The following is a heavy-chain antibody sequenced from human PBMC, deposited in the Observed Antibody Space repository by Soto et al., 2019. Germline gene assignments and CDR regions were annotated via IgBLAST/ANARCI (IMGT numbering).Heavy chain of an antibody. V-gene: IGHV3-30*18. Sequence: GGSLRLSCAASGFTFSSYGMHWVRQAPGKGLEWVAVISYDGSNKYYADSVKGRFTISRDNSKNTLYLQMNSLRAEDTAVYYCAKEYCSGGSCYPDNWFDPWGQGTLVTVSS. CDR3: AKEYCSGGSCYPDNWFDP. D-gene: IGHD2-15*01. J-gene: IGHJ5*02. CDR1: GFTFSSYG. CDR2: ISYDGSNK.